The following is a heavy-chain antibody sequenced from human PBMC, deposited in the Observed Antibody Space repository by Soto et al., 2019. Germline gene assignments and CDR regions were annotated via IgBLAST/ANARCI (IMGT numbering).Heavy chain of an antibody. J-gene: IGHJ4*02. D-gene: IGHD2-21*02. CDR1: GFTFSSYV. V-gene: IGHV3-30-3*01. Sequence: QVQLVESGGGVVQPGRSLRLSCAASGFTFSSYVLPWVRQAPGKGLEWVAVISKDGNSKHYSDSVKGRFTISRDNSKNTLYLQMNSLRPEDTAVYYCARSYCGDDCALDYWGQGTLVTV. CDR2: ISKDGNSK. CDR3: ARSYCGDDCALDY.